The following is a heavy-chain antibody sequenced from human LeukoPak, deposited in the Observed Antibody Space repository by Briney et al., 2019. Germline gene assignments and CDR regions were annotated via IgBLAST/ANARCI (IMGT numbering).Heavy chain of an antibody. J-gene: IGHJ6*04. CDR1: GFTFSSYA. Sequence: PGGSLRLSCAASGFTFSSYAMHWVRQAPDKGLEWVALISYDGTNKYYADSVKGRFTISRDNAKNSLYLQMNSLRAEDTAVYYCAELGITMIGGVWGKGTTVTISS. CDR2: ISYDGTNK. D-gene: IGHD3-10*02. V-gene: IGHV3-30*04. CDR3: AELGITMIGGV.